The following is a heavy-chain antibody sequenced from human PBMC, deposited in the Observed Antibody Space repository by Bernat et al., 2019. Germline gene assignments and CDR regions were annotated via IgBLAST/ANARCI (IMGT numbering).Heavy chain of an antibody. J-gene: IGHJ6*02. Sequence: QVQLVESGGGVVQPGRSLRLSCAASGFTFSSYAMHWVRQAPGKGLEWVAVISYDGSNKYYADSVKGRFTISRDNSKNTLYLQMNSLRAEDTAVYYCARDPGFGMDVWGQGPTVTVSS. CDR3: ARDPGFGMDV. CDR2: ISYDGSNK. CDR1: GFTFSSYA. V-gene: IGHV3-30-3*01.